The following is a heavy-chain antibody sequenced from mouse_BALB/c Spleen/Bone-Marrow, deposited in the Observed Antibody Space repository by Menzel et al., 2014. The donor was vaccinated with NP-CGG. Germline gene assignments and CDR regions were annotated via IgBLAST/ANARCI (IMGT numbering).Heavy chain of an antibody. V-gene: IGHV1-37*01. D-gene: IGHD1-1*01. CDR2: INPYNGDT. Sequence: EVQLQESGPELVKPGASVKISCKASGYSFTGYFMNWVKQSHGKSLEWIGLINPYNGDTFYNQKFKGKATLTVDKSSSTAHMELLSLTSEDSAVYYRGGVTTVVAKNYYYAMDYWGQGTSVTVSS. J-gene: IGHJ4*01. CDR1: GYSFTGYF. CDR3: GGVTTVVAKNYYYAMDY.